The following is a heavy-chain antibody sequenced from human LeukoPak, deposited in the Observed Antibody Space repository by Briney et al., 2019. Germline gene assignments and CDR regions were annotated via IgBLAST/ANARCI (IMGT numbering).Heavy chain of an antibody. Sequence: SCKASGGTFSSYAMHWVRQAPGKGLEWVAVISYDGCNKYYADSVKGRFTISRDNSKNTLYLQMNSLRAEDTAVYYCARDLVPSGSYTFDYWGQGTLVTVSS. D-gene: IGHD1-26*01. CDR1: GGTFSSYA. CDR3: ARDLVPSGSYTFDY. V-gene: IGHV3-30-3*01. J-gene: IGHJ4*02. CDR2: ISYDGCNK.